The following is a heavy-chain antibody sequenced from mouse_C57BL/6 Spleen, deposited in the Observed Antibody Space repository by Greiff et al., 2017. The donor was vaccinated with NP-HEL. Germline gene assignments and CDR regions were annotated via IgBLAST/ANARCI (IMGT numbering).Heavy chain of an antibody. J-gene: IGHJ2*01. V-gene: IGHV1-61*01. CDR1: GYTFTSYW. CDR3: ARKGELLSSTTLDY. D-gene: IGHD2-1*01. CDR2: IYPSDSET. Sequence: QVQLQQPGAELVRPGSSVKLSCKASGYTFTSYWMDWVKQRPGQGLEWIGNIYPSDSETHYNQKFKDKATLTVDKSSSTAYMQLSSLTSEDSAVYYCARKGELLSSTTLDYWGQGTTLTVSS.